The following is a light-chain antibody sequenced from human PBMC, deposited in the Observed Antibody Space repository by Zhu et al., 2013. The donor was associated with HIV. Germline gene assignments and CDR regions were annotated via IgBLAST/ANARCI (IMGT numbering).Light chain of an antibody. CDR3: QQGYTHPWT. V-gene: IGKV1-8*01. CDR1: QGISSY. Sequence: AIRMTQSPSSFSASTGDRVTITCRASQGISSYLAWYQQKPGKAPKLLIYAASTLQSGVPSRFSGSGSGTDFTLTISNLQPEDFATYYCQQGYTHPWTFGQGTKVEIK. CDR2: AAS. J-gene: IGKJ1*01.